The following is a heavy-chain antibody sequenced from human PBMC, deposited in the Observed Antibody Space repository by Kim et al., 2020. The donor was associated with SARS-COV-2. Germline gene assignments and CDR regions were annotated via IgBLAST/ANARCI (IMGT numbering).Heavy chain of an antibody. V-gene: IGHV1-69*04. J-gene: IGHJ4*02. D-gene: IGHD5-18*01. CDR3: ASKGLKGYSYGQYFDY. Sequence: SVKVSCKASGGTFSSYAISWVRQAPGQGLEWMGRIIPILGIANYAQKFQGRVTITADKSTSTAYMELSSLRSEDTAVYYCASKGLKGYSYGQYFDYWGQGTLVTVSS. CDR2: IIPILGIA. CDR1: GGTFSSYA.